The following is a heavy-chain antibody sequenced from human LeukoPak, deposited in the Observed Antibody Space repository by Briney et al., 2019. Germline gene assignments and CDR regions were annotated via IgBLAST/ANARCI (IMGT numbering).Heavy chain of an antibody. CDR1: GYTFTSYG. CDR2: MNPNSGNT. Sequence: GASVKVSCKASGYTFTSYGISWVRQAPGQGLEWMGWMNPNSGNTGYAQKFQGRVTITRNTSISTAYMELSSLRSEDTAVYYCARGPHFDFWSGYQKHFDYWGQGTLVTVSS. D-gene: IGHD3-3*01. J-gene: IGHJ4*02. CDR3: ARGPHFDFWSGYQKHFDY. V-gene: IGHV1-8*03.